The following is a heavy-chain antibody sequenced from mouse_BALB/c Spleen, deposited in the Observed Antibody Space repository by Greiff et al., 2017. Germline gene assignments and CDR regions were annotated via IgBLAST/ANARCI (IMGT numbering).Heavy chain of an antibody. D-gene: IGHD1-1*01. CDR3: ARYYGSSPYYAMDY. J-gene: IGHJ4*01. V-gene: IGHV1-4*02. CDR2: INPSSGYT. CDR1: GYTFTSYW. Sequence: QVQLQQSGAELARPGASVKLSCKASGYTFTSYWMQWVKQRPGQGLEWIGYINPSSGYTEYTQKFKDKTTLTADKSSSTAYMQLSSLTSEDSAVYYCARYYGSSPYYAMDYWGQGTSVTVSS.